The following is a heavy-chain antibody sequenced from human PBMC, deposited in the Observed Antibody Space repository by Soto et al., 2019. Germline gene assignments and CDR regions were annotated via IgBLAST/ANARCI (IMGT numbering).Heavy chain of an antibody. J-gene: IGHJ6*04. CDR3: ARDYDFWSGGDV. CDR2: IYSGGST. CDR1: GFTVSSNY. Sequence: GGSLRLSCAASGFTVSSNYMSWVRQAPGKGLEWVSVIYSGGSTYYADSVKGRFTISRDNSKNTLYLQMNSLRAEDTAVYYCARDYDFWSGGDVWGKGTTVTVSS. V-gene: IGHV3-66*01. D-gene: IGHD3-3*01.